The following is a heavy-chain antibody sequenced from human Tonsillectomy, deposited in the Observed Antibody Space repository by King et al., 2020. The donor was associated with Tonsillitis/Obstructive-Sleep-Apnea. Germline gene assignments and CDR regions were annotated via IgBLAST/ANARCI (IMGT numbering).Heavy chain of an antibody. Sequence: VQLQESGPGLVKPSGTLSLTCAVSGGSISSSNWWSWVRQPPGTGLEWIGEIYHSGSTNYNPSLKSRVTISVDKSKNQFSLKLSSVTAADTAVYYCARTVLDIVVVPAAMGSWFDPWGQGTLVTVSS. CDR2: IYHSGST. CDR1: GGSISSSNW. J-gene: IGHJ5*02. CDR3: ARTVLDIVVVPAAMGSWFDP. D-gene: IGHD2-2*01. V-gene: IGHV4-4*02.